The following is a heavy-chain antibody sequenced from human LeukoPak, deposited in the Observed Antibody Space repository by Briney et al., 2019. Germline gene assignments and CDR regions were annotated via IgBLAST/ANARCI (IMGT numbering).Heavy chain of an antibody. CDR2: ISYDGSNK. CDR3: AREGAVEAVTYFFEY. Sequence: GGSLRLSCAASGFTFSSYVMYWVRQAPGEGLEWVAVISYDGSNKNYADSVKGRFTISRDNSKNTLYLQMNSLRTEDTAVYYCAREGAVEAVTYFFEYWGQGTLVTVSS. V-gene: IGHV3-30-3*01. D-gene: IGHD6-19*01. J-gene: IGHJ4*02. CDR1: GFTFSSYV.